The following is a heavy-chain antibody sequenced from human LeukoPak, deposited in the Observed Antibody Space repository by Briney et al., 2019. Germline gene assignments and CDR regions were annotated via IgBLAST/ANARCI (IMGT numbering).Heavy chain of an antibody. V-gene: IGHV3-15*01. CDR2: IKSKTDGGTT. Sequence: GGSLRLSCAASGFTFSNAWMSWVRQAPGKGLEWVGRIKSKTDGGTTDYAAPVKGRFTISRDDSKSIAYLQMNSLKTEDTAVYYCTRDRYRLYYYGSGSHDKSFYYYYYMDVWGKGTTVTISS. D-gene: IGHD3-10*01. CDR1: GFTFSNAW. J-gene: IGHJ6*03. CDR3: TRDRYRLYYYGSGSHDKSFYYYYYMDV.